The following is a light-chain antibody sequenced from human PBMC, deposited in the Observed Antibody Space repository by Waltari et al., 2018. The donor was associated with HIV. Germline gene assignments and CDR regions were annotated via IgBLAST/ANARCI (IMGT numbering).Light chain of an antibody. CDR1: PANIGSNS. V-gene: IGLV1-44*01. CDR2: SND. Sequence: QSPLTQTHSMSGAPGQRVNISCSGGPANIGSNSVVWYRQLPGTAPKLLIYSNDQRPSSVPVRFSGSKSATSAFLVISGLQSDDEADYYCATWDDTMSVVFGGGTRLTVL. J-gene: IGLJ2*01. CDR3: ATWDDTMSVV.